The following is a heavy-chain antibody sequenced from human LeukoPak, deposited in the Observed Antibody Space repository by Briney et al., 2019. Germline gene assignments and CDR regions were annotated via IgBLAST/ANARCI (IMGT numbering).Heavy chain of an antibody. Sequence: PGGSLRLSCAASGFTFDDYGMSWVRQAPGKGLEWVSYISSSGSTIYYADSAKGRFTISRDNAKNSLYLQMNSLRAEDTAVYYCARVGRYYDSSGYPDAFDIWGQGTMVTVSS. D-gene: IGHD3-22*01. CDR1: GFTFDDYG. CDR2: ISSSGSTI. J-gene: IGHJ3*02. CDR3: ARVGRYYDSSGYPDAFDI. V-gene: IGHV3-11*04.